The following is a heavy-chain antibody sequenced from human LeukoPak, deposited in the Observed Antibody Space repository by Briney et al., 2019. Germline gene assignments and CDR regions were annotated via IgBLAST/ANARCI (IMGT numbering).Heavy chain of an antibody. CDR3: ARLVTMTRIPDY. J-gene: IGHJ4*02. CDR1: GYTFTSYG. CDR2: ITTYNSNT. D-gene: IGHD3-22*01. V-gene: IGHV1-18*01. Sequence: ASVKVSCKASGYTFTSYGISWVRQASGQGLEWMGWITTYNSNTHYAQNLQGRVTVTTDTSTSTAYMELRSLRSDDTAVYYCARLVTMTRIPDYWGQGTLVTVSS.